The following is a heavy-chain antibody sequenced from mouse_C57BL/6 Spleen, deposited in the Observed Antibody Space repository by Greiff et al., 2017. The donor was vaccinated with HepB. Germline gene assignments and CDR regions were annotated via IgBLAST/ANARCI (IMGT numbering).Heavy chain of an antibody. CDR2: INPNYGTT. CDR1: GYSFTDYN. V-gene: IGHV1-39*01. J-gene: IGHJ4*01. Sequence: VQLKESGPELVKPGASVKISCKASGYSFTDYNMNWVKQSTGKSLEWIGVINPNYGTTSYNQKFKGKATLTVDQSSSTAYMQLNSLTSEDSAVYYCARLFGQAHAMDYWGQGTSVTVSS. D-gene: IGHD3-2*02. CDR3: ARLFGQAHAMDY.